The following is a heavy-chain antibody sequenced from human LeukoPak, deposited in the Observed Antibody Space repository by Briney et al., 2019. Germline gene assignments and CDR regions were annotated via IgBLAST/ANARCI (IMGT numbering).Heavy chain of an antibody. CDR2: ISGSGGST. CDR1: GFTVSSNY. J-gene: IGHJ4*02. V-gene: IGHV3-23*01. D-gene: IGHD1-14*01. Sequence: PGGSLRLSCAASGFTVSSNYMSWVRQAPGKGLEWVSAISGSGGSTYYADSVRGRFTISRDNSKNTLYLQMNSLRAEDTAVYYCGTGTTVYYFDYWGQGTLVTVSS. CDR3: GTGTTVYYFDY.